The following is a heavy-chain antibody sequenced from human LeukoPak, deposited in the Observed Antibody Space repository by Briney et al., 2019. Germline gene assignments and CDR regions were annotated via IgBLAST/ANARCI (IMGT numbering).Heavy chain of an antibody. CDR1: GYSISSGYY. CDR3: ASSYDSSGYYFQDYWYFDL. D-gene: IGHD3-22*01. V-gene: IGHV4-38-2*02. CDR2: IYHSGST. J-gene: IGHJ2*01. Sequence: KPSETLSLTCTVSGYSISSGYYWGWIRQPPGKGLEWIGSIYHSGSTYYNPSLKSRVTISVDTSKNQFSLKLSSVTAADTAVYYCASSYDSSGYYFQDYWYFDLWGRGTLVTVSS.